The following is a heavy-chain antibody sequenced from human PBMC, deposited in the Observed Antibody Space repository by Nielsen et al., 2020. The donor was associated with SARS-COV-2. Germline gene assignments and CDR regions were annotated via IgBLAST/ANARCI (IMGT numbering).Heavy chain of an antibody. CDR1: GFTFGDYA. D-gene: IGHD5-18*01. J-gene: IGHJ6*02. CDR2: IRSKAYGGTT. Sequence: GESLKISCTASGFTFGDYAMSWVRQAPGKGLECVGFIRSKAYGGTTEYAASVKGRFTISRDDSKSIAYLQMNSLKTEDTAVYYCTRDSYGNYYYYGMDVWGQGTTVTVSS. CDR3: TRDSYGNYYYYGMDV. V-gene: IGHV3-49*04.